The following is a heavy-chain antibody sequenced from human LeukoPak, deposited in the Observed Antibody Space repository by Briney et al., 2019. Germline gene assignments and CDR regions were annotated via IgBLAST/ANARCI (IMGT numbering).Heavy chain of an antibody. V-gene: IGHV4-61*05. CDR1: GGSISSSSYY. J-gene: IGHJ4*02. D-gene: IGHD3-22*01. CDR2: IHTSGNT. Sequence: PSETLSLTCTVSGGSISSSSYYWGWIRQPPGKGLEWIGHIHTSGNTNYNPSLKSRVTISVDTSKNQFSLRLSSVTAADTAVYYCASLKLDWGSGYPFDYWGQGTLVTVSS. CDR3: ASLKLDWGSGYPFDY.